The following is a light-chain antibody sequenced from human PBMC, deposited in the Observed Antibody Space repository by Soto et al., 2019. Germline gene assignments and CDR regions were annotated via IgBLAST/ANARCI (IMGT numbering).Light chain of an antibody. J-gene: IGLJ1*01. V-gene: IGLV2-14*01. CDR2: DVS. CDR1: SSDVGGYNY. CDR3: SSYPSSSTLV. Sequence: QSALTHPASVSGSPGQSITISCTGTSSDVGGYNYVSWYQQHPGKAPKLMIYDVSNRPSGVSYRFSGSKSGNTASLTISGLQAEDEADYYCSSYPSSSTLVFGTGTKVNVL.